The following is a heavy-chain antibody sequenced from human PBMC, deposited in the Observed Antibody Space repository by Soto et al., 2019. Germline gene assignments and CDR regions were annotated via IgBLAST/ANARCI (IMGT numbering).Heavy chain of an antibody. Sequence: VQLVQSGAEVRKPGSSVKVSCQVSGVTLSTSTITWVRQAPGQGLEWMGSIFPILGTAKSTQKFQGRVTITADESASVAYMELSSLTSEDTVVYYCARGGFVSGWNEYSGMDVWGQGTTVTFSS. CDR1: GVTLSTST. CDR3: ARGGFVSGWNEYSGMDV. CDR2: IFPILGTA. J-gene: IGHJ6*02. D-gene: IGHD6-19*01. V-gene: IGHV1-69*11.